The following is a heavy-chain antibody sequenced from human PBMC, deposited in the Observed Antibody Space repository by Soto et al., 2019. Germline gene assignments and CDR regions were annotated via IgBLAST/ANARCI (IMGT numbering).Heavy chain of an antibody. CDR3: ARDRLSEDYGMDV. CDR2: INPSGGST. V-gene: IGHV1-46*01. Sequence: GASVKVSFKASGYTFTSYYMHWVRQAPGQGLEWMGIINPSGGSTSYAQKFQGRVTMTRDTSTSTVYMELSSLRSEDTAVYYCARDRLSEDYGMDVWGQGTTVTV. J-gene: IGHJ6*02. D-gene: IGHD3-22*01. CDR1: GYTFTSYY.